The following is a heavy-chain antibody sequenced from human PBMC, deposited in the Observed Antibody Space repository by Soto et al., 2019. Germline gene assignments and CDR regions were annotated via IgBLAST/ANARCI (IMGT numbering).Heavy chain of an antibody. J-gene: IGHJ4*02. V-gene: IGHV3-23*01. Sequence: EVQLLESGGGLVQPGGSLRLSCVASGFSFSGYAMSWVRQAPGKGLVWVSSMTATGVSIYYADSVRGRFTISRDNSKNTLYLQMSSLRAEDTATYYCAKDSIPYSSSYYPDHCGRGALVTVSS. CDR3: AKDSIPYSSSYYPDH. D-gene: IGHD6-6*01. CDR2: MTATGVSI. CDR1: GFSFSGYA.